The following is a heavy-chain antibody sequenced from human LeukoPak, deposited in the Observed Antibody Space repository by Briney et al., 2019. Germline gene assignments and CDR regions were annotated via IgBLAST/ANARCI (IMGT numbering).Heavy chain of an antibody. CDR2: IGSSGSTI. V-gene: IGHV3-11*01. CDR1: GFTFSDYS. J-gene: IGHJ4*02. Sequence: GGSLRLSCAASGFTFSDYSMSWIRQAPGKGLEWVSYIGSSGSTIYYADSVKGRFTISRDNAKNSLYLQMNSLRAEDTAVYYCAEYKHWGQGTLVTVSS. D-gene: IGHD2/OR15-2a*01. CDR3: AEYKH.